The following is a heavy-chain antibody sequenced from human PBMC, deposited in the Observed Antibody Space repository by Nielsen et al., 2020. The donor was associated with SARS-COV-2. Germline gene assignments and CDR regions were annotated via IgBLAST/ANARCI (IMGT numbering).Heavy chain of an antibody. D-gene: IGHD2-21*02. CDR2: IKESGSER. J-gene: IGHJ4*02. Sequence: GESLKISCAVSGFTFGTYWMSWVRQAPGKGLEWVANIKESGSERDYVGSVKGRFTISRDNAKSSLYLQMNSLRVEDTAVYYCARVAYCGRDCFSHYFDYWGQGILVTVSS. CDR3: ARVAYCGRDCFSHYFDY. CDR1: GFTFGTYW. V-gene: IGHV3-7*01.